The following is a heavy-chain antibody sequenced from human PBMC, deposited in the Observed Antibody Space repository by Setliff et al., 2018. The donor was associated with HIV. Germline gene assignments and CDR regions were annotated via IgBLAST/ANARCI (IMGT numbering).Heavy chain of an antibody. J-gene: IGHJ3*02. V-gene: IGHV1-46*01. D-gene: IGHD3-3*01. CDR3: ARVRPKNRYYNFWSGYFGAVDI. Sequence: ASVKVSCKASGYTFTSYYMHWVRQAPGQGLEWMGMINPSGGSTSYAQKFQGRVTMTRDTSTSTVYMELSSLRSEDTAVYYCARVRPKNRYYNFWSGYFGAVDIWGQGTMVTVSS. CDR2: INPSGGST. CDR1: GYTFTSYY.